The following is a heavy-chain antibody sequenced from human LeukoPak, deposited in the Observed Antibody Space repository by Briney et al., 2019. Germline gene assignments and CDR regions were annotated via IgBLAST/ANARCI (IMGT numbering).Heavy chain of an antibody. Sequence: GESLKISCKGSGYSFTSYWIGWVRQMPGKGLEWMGIIYPGDSDTRYSPSFQGQVTISADKSISTAYLQWSSLKASDTAMYYCARLGNDFWSDYHRYYFDYWGQGTLVTVSS. CDR1: GYSFTSYW. D-gene: IGHD3-3*01. J-gene: IGHJ4*02. CDR3: ARLGNDFWSDYHRYYFDY. CDR2: IYPGDSDT. V-gene: IGHV5-51*01.